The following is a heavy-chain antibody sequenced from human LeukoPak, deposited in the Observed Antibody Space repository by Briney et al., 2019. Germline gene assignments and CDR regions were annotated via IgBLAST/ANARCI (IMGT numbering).Heavy chain of an antibody. V-gene: IGHV3-7*01. CDR3: VRDFSNYVAFFDS. CDR1: GFIFTDYW. Sequence: PGGSLRLSCAASGFIFTDYWMYWVRQAPGRGLAWVANIKEDGSEKNYVDSVRGRFTISRDNSKSALYLQMGSLRPEDTAMYYCVRDFSNYVAFFDSWGQGVLVTVSS. D-gene: IGHD4-11*01. J-gene: IGHJ4*02. CDR2: IKEDGSEK.